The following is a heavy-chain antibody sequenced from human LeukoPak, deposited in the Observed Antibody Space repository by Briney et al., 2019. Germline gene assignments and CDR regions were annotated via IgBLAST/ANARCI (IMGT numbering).Heavy chain of an antibody. CDR3: VRVFTYGSPFDP. V-gene: IGHV1-8*01. D-gene: IGHD4-17*01. Sequence: PGASVKVSCKTSGYTFTTYDINWVRQASGQGPEWMGWINPNNGNTGYAQKFQGRVTMTRDTSINTAYMELSGLRPDATAVYYCVRVFTYGSPFDPWGQGTLVIVSS. CDR1: GYTFTTYD. CDR2: INPNNGNT. J-gene: IGHJ5*02.